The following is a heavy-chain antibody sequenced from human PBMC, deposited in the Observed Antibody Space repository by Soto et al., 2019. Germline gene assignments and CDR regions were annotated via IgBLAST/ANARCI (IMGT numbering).Heavy chain of an antibody. J-gene: IGHJ4*02. CDR3: ARVQILQLENIFDY. CDR1: GGTFSTYS. D-gene: IGHD1-1*01. CDR2: IIPMLGIA. V-gene: IGHV1-69*02. Sequence: ASVKVSCKDSGGTFSTYSMFWVRQAPGQGLEWMGRIIPMLGIANYAQKFQGRVTITADKSTGTAYMELSSLRAEDTAVYFCARVQILQLENIFDYWGQGALVTVSS.